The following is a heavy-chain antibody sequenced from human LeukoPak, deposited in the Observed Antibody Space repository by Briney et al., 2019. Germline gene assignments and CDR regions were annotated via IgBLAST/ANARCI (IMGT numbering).Heavy chain of an antibody. Sequence: APVKVSCKASGYTFTSYGISWVRQAPGQGLEWMGIINPSGGSTSYAQKFQGRVTMTRDTSTSTVYMELSSLRSEDTAVYYCAREGIAAAGTDYWGQGTLVTVSS. D-gene: IGHD6-13*01. V-gene: IGHV1-46*01. CDR1: GYTFTSYG. CDR2: INPSGGST. CDR3: AREGIAAAGTDY. J-gene: IGHJ4*02.